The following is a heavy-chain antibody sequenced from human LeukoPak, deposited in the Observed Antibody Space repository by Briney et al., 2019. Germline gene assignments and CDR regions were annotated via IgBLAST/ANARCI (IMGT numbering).Heavy chain of an antibody. CDR3: ARGRSTFDY. Sequence: SETLSLTCTVSGGSISSGGYYWSWIRQPPGKGLEWIGYIYHSGSTYYNPSLESRVTISVDRSKNQFSLKLSSVTAADTAVYYCARGRSTFDYWGQGTLVTVSS. D-gene: IGHD5-24*01. CDR2: IYHSGST. J-gene: IGHJ4*02. V-gene: IGHV4-30-2*01. CDR1: GGSISSGGYY.